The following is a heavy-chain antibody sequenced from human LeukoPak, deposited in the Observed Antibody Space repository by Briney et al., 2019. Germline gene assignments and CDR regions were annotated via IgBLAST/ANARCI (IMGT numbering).Heavy chain of an antibody. CDR3: AELGITMIGGV. Sequence: GGSLRLSCGASGFTFSSHGMSWVRQAPGKGLEWVSYISSSGSTIYYADSVKGRFTISRDNAKNSLYLQMNSLRAEDTAVYYCAELGITMIGGVWGKGTTVTISS. V-gene: IGHV3-48*03. D-gene: IGHD3-10*02. CDR1: GFTFSSHG. J-gene: IGHJ6*04. CDR2: ISSSGSTI.